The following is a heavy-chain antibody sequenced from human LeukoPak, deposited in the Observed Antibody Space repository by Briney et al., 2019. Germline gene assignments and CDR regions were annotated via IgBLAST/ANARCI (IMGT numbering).Heavy chain of an antibody. CDR3: ARGGQQLLDYFDY. Sequence: GGSLRLSCAASGFTVSSNYMSWVRQAPGKGLEWVSVIYSGGSTYYADSVKGRFTISRDNSKNTLYLQMNSLRAEDTAVYYCARGGQQLLDYFDYWGRGTLVTVSS. V-gene: IGHV3-53*01. CDR2: IYSGGST. J-gene: IGHJ4*02. D-gene: IGHD6-13*01. CDR1: GFTVSSNY.